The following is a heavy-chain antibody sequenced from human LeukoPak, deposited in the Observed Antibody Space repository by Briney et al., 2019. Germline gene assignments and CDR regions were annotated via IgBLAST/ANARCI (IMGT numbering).Heavy chain of an antibody. CDR3: ARDPQYGDHTDFDY. Sequence: GGSLRLSCAASRFTFRSYAMSWVRQAPGKGLEWVANIKQDGSEKYYVDSVRGRFTISRDNAKNSLYLQMNSLRAEDTAVYYCARDPQYGDHTDFDYWGQGTLVTVSS. J-gene: IGHJ4*02. D-gene: IGHD4-17*01. V-gene: IGHV3-7*01. CDR2: IKQDGSEK. CDR1: RFTFRSYA.